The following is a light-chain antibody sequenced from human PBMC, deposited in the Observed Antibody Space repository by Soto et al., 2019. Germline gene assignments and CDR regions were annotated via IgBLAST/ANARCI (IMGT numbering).Light chain of an antibody. CDR3: SSYAGSDNLGVV. CDR2: EVS. CDR1: SSDVGGYNY. Sequence: QSALTQPPSASGSPGQSVTISCTGTSSDVGGYNYVSWYQQHPGKAPKLMIYEVSKRPSGVPDRFSGSKPGNTASLTVSGLQAEDEADFYCSSYAGSDNLGVVFGGGTKLTVL. J-gene: IGLJ2*01. V-gene: IGLV2-8*01.